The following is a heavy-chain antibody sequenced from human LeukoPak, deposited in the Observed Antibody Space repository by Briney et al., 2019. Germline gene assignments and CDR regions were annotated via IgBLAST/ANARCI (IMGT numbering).Heavy chain of an antibody. CDR2: ISYDGSNK. CDR3: AKDQITHFDY. Sequence: QSGGSLRLSCAASGFTFSSYGMHWVRQAPGKGLEWVAVISYDGSNKYYADSVKGRFTISRDNSKNTLYLQMNSLRAEDTAVYYCAKDQITHFDYWGQGTLVTVSS. CDR1: GFTFSSYG. J-gene: IGHJ4*02. V-gene: IGHV3-30*18.